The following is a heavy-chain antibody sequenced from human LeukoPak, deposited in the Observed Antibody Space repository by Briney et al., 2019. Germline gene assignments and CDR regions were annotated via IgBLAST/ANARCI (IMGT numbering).Heavy chain of an antibody. CDR3: AGADYYDSSGYYDY. CDR1: GFTFSSYG. Sequence: PGGSLRLSCAASGFTFSSYGMHWVRQAPGKGLEWVAVIWYDGSNKYYADSVKGRFTISRDNSKNTLYLQMNSLRAEDTAVYYCAGADYYDSSGYYDYWGQGTLVTVSP. D-gene: IGHD3-22*01. CDR2: IWYDGSNK. V-gene: IGHV3-33*01. J-gene: IGHJ4*02.